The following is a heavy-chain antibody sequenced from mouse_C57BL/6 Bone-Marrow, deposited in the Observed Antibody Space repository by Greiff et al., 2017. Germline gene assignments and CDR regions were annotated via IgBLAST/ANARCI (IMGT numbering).Heavy chain of an antibody. CDR3: ASRDVEFAY. CDR2: ISDGGSYT. CDR1: GFTFSSYA. J-gene: IGHJ3*01. Sequence: EVQRVESGGGLVKPGGSLKLSCAASGFTFSSYAMSWVRQTPEKRLEWVATISDGGSYTYYPDNVKGRFTISRDNAKNNLYLQISHLKSEDTAMYYCASRDVEFAYWGQGTLVTVSA. D-gene: IGHD3-1*01. V-gene: IGHV5-4*01.